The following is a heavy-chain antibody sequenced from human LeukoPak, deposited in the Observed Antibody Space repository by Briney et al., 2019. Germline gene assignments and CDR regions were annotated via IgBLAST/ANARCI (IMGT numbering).Heavy chain of an antibody. J-gene: IGHJ4*02. CDR3: ARSPDILTGENFDY. Sequence: ASVKVSCKASGYTFSGYYMHWVRQAPGQGLEWMGWINPKGGGTNEAQKFHDRVTMTRDTSIRTAYMEVSRLRSDGTAVYYCARSPDILTGENFDYWGQGTLVTVSS. CDR2: INPKGGGT. V-gene: IGHV1-2*02. D-gene: IGHD3-9*01. CDR1: GYTFSGYY.